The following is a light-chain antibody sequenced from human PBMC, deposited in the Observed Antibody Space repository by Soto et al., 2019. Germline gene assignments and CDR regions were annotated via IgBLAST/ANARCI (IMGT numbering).Light chain of an antibody. V-gene: IGKV3-15*01. J-gene: IGKJ5*01. CDR2: GAS. CDR1: QSVDIN. CDR3: QTYDSWPL. Sequence: EIVLTQSPATLSVSPGEGVTLSCRASQSVDINLAWYQQKPGQAPRLLIYGASTRATDMPGRFSGRGAGAEFTLTISSLQSEDFAVYYCQTYDSWPLFGQGTRLEIK.